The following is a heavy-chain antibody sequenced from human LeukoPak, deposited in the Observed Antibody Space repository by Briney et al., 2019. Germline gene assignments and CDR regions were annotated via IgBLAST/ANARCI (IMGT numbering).Heavy chain of an antibody. CDR1: GFTFSSYW. D-gene: IGHD2-15*01. CDR2: IKTDGSST. V-gene: IGHV3-74*01. Sequence: GGSLRLSCAASGFTFSSYWMYWVRQAPGKGLVWVSRIKTDGSSTTYADSVKGRFTISRDTAKNTLYLQMNTLRAEDTAVYYCAKVRVGTAHFDYWGQGTLVTVSS. CDR3: AKVRVGTAHFDY. J-gene: IGHJ4*02.